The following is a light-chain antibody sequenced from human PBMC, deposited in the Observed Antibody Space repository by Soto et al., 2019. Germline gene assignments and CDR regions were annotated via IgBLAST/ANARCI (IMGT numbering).Light chain of an antibody. Sequence: EIVLTQHPGTLPLSPCEGATVSCTSIQILSSNYLAWYQQKPGQAPRLLIYGESRRATGIPDRFSGSGSGTDFTLTISRLEPEDFAVYYCQQYGSSPPITFGQGTRLEIK. CDR1: QILSSNY. V-gene: IGKV3-20*01. CDR3: QQYGSSPPIT. CDR2: GES. J-gene: IGKJ5*01.